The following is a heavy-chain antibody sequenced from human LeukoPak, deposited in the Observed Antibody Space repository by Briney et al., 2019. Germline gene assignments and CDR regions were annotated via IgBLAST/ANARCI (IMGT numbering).Heavy chain of an antibody. CDR3: ARGSNCSGGSCYSSYYYYGMDV. CDR2: INHSGST. CDR1: GGSISSYY. Sequence: PSETLSLTCTVSGGSISSYYWSWIRQPPGKGLEWIGEINHSGSTNYNPSLKSRVTISVDTSKNQFSLKLSSVTAADTAVYYCARGSNCSGGSCYSSYYYYGMDVWGQGTTVTVSS. J-gene: IGHJ6*02. V-gene: IGHV4-34*01. D-gene: IGHD2-15*01.